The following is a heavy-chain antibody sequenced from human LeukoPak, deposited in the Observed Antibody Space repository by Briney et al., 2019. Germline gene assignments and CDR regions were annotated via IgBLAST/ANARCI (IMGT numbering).Heavy chain of an antibody. CDR3: AKDYYGSGSYSLSYQYYGADV. D-gene: IGHD3-10*01. Sequence: GGSLRLSCAASGFTFNSYGMHWVRQAPGKGLEWVAAVTYDGRNKYYADSVKGRFTISRDNSKNKLYLQMNSLRPDDRAVYYCAKDYYGSGSYSLSYQYYGADVWGKGTTVTVSS. J-gene: IGHJ6*04. CDR2: VTYDGRNK. V-gene: IGHV3-30*18. CDR1: GFTFNSYG.